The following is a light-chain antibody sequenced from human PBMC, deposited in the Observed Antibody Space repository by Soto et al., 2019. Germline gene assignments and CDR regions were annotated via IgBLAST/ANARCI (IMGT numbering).Light chain of an antibody. Sequence: QSALTQPASVSGSPGQSITISCTGTSKDVGDDNYVSWYQQHPGKAPKVMIYYVSNRPSGVADRFSRSKSGNTASLTIAGLQAEDEDDYYCSSYTRNSTVVFGGGTKLTVL. J-gene: IGLJ2*01. V-gene: IGLV2-14*01. CDR2: YVS. CDR1: SKDVGDDNY. CDR3: SSYTRNSTVV.